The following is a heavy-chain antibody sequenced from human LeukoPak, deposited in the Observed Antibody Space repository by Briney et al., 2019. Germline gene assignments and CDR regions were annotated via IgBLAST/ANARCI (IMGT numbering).Heavy chain of an antibody. V-gene: IGHV3-49*04. J-gene: IGHJ4*02. CDR3: TRVMYSSSLFFDY. Sequence: GGSLRLSCAASGFTFSSYGMNWVRQAPGKGLEWVGFIRSKAYGGTTEYAASVKGRFTISRDDSKGIAYLQMNSLKTEDTAVYYCTRVMYSSSLFFDYWGQGTLVTVSS. CDR2: IRSKAYGGTT. D-gene: IGHD6-6*01. CDR1: GFTFSSYG.